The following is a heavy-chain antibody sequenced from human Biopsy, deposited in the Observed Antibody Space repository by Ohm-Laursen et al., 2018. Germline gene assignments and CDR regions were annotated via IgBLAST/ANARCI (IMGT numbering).Heavy chain of an antibody. D-gene: IGHD1-26*01. V-gene: IGHV3-9*01. CDR2: IRRNSAII. Sequence: SLRLSCAASGFTFNTYAMTWVRQPPGKGLEWVSGIRRNSAIIDYADSVRGRFTISRDNARRFLFLQMNNLKSEDTAFYYCARDRGGARYGMDVWGRGTTVTVSS. J-gene: IGHJ6*02. CDR3: ARDRGGARYGMDV. CDR1: GFTFNTYA.